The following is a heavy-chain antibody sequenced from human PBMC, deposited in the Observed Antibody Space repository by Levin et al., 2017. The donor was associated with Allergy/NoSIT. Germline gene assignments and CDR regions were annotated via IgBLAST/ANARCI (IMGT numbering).Heavy chain of an antibody. Sequence: PGGSLRLSCAASGFTFSSYGIHWVRQAPGKGLEWVAVIWYDGSKKYYADSVKGRFTISRDNSKNTVYLQLNSLRAEDTAVYYCARVSVSYFDYWGRGTLVTASS. V-gene: IGHV3-33*01. D-gene: IGHD6-19*01. J-gene: IGHJ4*02. CDR2: IWYDGSKK. CDR1: GFTFSSYG. CDR3: ARVSVSYFDY.